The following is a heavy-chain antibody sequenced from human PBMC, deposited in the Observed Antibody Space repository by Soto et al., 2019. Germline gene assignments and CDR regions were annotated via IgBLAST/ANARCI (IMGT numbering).Heavy chain of an antibody. V-gene: IGHV3-23*01. D-gene: IGHD3-16*01. CDR3: ARNSGSSAYSSFDY. CDR2: ISGSGIST. CDR1: GLTFSSYA. J-gene: IGHJ4*02. Sequence: EVQLLESGGGLVQPGGSLRLSCAAAGLTFSSYAMSWVRQAPGKGLEWVSGISGSGISTYYADSVKGRFTISRDNSKNTLYLQMNSLRAEDTAVYYGARNSGSSAYSSFDYWGQGTLVTVSS.